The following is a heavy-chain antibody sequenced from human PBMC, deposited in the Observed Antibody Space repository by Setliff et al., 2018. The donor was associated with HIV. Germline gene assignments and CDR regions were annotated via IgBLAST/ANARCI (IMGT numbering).Heavy chain of an antibody. CDR2: ISNSGKI. CDR1: GYSISTNEW. J-gene: IGHJ3*02. V-gene: IGHV4-28*02. Sequence: TLSLTCAVSGYSISTNEWWGWIRQPPGKGLAWIGYISNSGKIYYDPSLNSRVTLSADTPKNQLSLKLTSVTAEDTGVYYCARTVPHSAAQDAFDIWGQGTVVTVSS. D-gene: IGHD4-4*01. CDR3: ARTVPHSAAQDAFDI.